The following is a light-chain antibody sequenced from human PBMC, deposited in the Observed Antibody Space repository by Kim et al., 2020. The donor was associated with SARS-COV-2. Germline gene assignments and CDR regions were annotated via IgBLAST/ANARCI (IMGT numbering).Light chain of an antibody. V-gene: IGKV3-15*01. CDR1: QSVISS. CDR2: GAS. J-gene: IGKJ1*01. Sequence: APGESATLSCRASQSVISSLAWYQQKPGQAPRLLIYGASTRATGIPARFSGSGSGTEFTLTISSLQSEDFAVYYCQQYNNWPPWTFGQGTKVDIK. CDR3: QQYNNWPPWT.